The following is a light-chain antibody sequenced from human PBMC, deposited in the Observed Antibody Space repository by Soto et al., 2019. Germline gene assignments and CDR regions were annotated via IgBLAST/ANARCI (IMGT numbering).Light chain of an antibody. Sequence: QSVLTQPASVSGSPGQSITISCTGTSSDVGRYNLVSWYQHHPGKAPKVIIYEGSKRPSGISNRFSGSKSGQTASLSISGLQAEDEADYYCSLYTNSFTWVFGGGTKLTVL. CDR2: EGS. J-gene: IGLJ3*02. CDR1: SSDVGRYNL. V-gene: IGLV2-14*02. CDR3: SLYTNSFTWV.